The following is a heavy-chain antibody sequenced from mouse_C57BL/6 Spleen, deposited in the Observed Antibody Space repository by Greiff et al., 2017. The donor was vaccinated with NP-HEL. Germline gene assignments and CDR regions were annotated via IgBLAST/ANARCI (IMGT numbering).Heavy chain of an antibody. J-gene: IGHJ3*01. CDR1: GFSLTSYG. CDR3: ASWDAFAY. Sequence: VQLVESGPGLVQPSQSLSITCTVSGFSLTSYGVHWVRQSPGKGLEWLGVIWSGGSTDYNAAFISRLSISKDNSKSQVFFKMNSLQADDTAIYYCASWDAFAYWGQGTLVTVSA. D-gene: IGHD4-1*01. CDR2: IWSGGST. V-gene: IGHV2-2*01.